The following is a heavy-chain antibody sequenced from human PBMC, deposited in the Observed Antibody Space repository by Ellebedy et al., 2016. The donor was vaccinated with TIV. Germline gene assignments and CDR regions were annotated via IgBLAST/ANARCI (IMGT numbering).Heavy chain of an antibody. CDR2: IDPSDSYM. CDR1: GYSFIYYW. Sequence: GESLKISXKASGYSFIYYWITWVRQMPGKGLEWMGRIDPSDSYMKFSPSFQGHATISVDKSTSTAYLQWSSLKASDTAIYYCARHELGENAAFDYWGQGILVTISS. J-gene: IGHJ4*02. V-gene: IGHV5-10-1*01. CDR3: ARHELGENAAFDY. D-gene: IGHD7-27*01.